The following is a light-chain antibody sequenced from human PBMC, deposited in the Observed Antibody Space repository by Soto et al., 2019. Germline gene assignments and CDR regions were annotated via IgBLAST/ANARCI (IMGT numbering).Light chain of an antibody. Sequence: DIEMTQSPSSLPASVGQRVTITCRASQDINNNLAWFQEKPGKAPKCLIYDASSLLSGVPSRFTGSGSGTDFTLTISSLQPEDFATYYCQQYKSYPFTFGGGTKVEIK. CDR2: DAS. CDR1: QDINNN. CDR3: QQYKSYPFT. J-gene: IGKJ4*01. V-gene: IGKV1-16*01.